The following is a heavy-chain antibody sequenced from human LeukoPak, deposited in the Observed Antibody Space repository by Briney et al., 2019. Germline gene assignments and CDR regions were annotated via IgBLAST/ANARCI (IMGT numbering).Heavy chain of an antibody. V-gene: IGHV3-21*01. CDR2: ISSSSSYI. D-gene: IGHD6-19*01. CDR3: ASLGRYSSGWYDY. CDR1: GFTFSSYS. Sequence: GGSLRLSCAASGFTFSSYSMNWVRQAPGKGLEWVSSISSSSSYIYYADSVKGRFTISRDNAKNSLYPQMNSLRAEDTAVYYCASLGRYSSGWYDYWGQGALVTVSS. J-gene: IGHJ4*02.